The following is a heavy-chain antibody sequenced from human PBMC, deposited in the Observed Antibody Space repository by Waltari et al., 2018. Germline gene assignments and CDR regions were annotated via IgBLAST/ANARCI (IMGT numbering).Heavy chain of an antibody. CDR1: GYTFTSYD. Sequence: QVQLVQSGAEVKKPGASVMVSCTAFGYTFTSYDINGVRQANGQGLAWMGWMNPNSGNTGYAQKFQGRVTITRNTSISTAYMELSSLRSEDTAVYYCASQHGDSGYWGQGTLVTVSS. V-gene: IGHV1-8*03. J-gene: IGHJ4*02. D-gene: IGHD4-17*01. CDR2: MNPNSGNT. CDR3: ASQHGDSGY.